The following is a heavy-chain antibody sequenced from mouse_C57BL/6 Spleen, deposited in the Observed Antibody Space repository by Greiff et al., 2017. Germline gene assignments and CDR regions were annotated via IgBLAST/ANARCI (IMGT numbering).Heavy chain of an antibody. Sequence: EVQVVESGAGLVKPGGSLKLSCAASGFNFSNYAMSWVRQTPEKRLEWVAYLSRGGDYIYYAETVKGRFTISRDNARNTLYLQMSSLKSEDTALYYCITTLLAPFAYWGQGTLVTVSA. CDR3: ITTLLAPFAY. CDR1: GFNFSNYA. CDR2: LSRGGDYI. D-gene: IGHD1-1*01. J-gene: IGHJ3*01. V-gene: IGHV5-9-1*02.